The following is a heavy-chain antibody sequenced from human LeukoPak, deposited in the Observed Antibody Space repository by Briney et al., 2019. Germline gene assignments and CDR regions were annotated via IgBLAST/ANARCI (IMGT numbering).Heavy chain of an antibody. CDR2: INTDGSTT. J-gene: IGHJ4*02. CDR1: GFTFSNYW. Sequence: GGSLRLSCAASGFTFSNYWMHWVRQAPGKGLVWVTRINTDGSTTSYADSVEGQFTISRDNAKNTLYLQMNSLRAEDTAVYYCARVSTGKYYFDSWGQGTLVTVSS. D-gene: IGHD2-8*02. V-gene: IGHV3-74*01. CDR3: ARVSTGKYYFDS.